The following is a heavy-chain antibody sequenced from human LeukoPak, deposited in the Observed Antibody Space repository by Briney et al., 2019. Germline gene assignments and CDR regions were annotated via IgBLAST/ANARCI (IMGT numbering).Heavy chain of an antibody. J-gene: IGHJ5*02. Sequence: ASETLSLTCTVSGGSISDYSWSWIRQPPGKDLEWIGYIYYSGSTYYNPSLKSRVTISVDTSKNQFSLKLSSVTAADTAVYYCARESGGVCSSTSCYHNWFDPWGQGTLVTVSS. D-gene: IGHD2-2*01. V-gene: IGHV4-59*06. CDR2: IYYSGST. CDR1: GGSISDYS. CDR3: ARESGGVCSSTSCYHNWFDP.